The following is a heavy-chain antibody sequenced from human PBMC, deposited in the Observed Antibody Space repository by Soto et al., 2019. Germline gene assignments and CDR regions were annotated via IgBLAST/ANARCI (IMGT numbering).Heavy chain of an antibody. J-gene: IGHJ4*02. CDR2: INPSGGST. CDR1: GYTFTSYA. Sequence: GASVKVSCKASGYTFTSYAMHWVRQAPGQRLEWMGWINPSGGSTSYAQKFQGRVTMTRDTSTSTVYMELNSLRAEDTAVYYCARRGSGSYYDYWGQGTLVTVSS. V-gene: IGHV1-46*01. D-gene: IGHD1-26*01. CDR3: ARRGSGSYYDY.